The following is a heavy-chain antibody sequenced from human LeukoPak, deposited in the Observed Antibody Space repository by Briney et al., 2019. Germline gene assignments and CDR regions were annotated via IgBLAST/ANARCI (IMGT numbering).Heavy chain of an antibody. J-gene: IGHJ5*02. CDR3: ARGDYVWGSYRPNNWFDP. D-gene: IGHD3-16*02. CDR1: GGSLSSYY. V-gene: IGHV4-59*01. CDR2: IYYSGST. Sequence: PETLSLTCTVSGGSLSSYYWSWIRQPPGKGREWIGYIYYSGSTNYNPSLKSRVTIPVDTSKNQFSLKLSSVTAADTAVYYCARGDYVWGSYRPNNWFDPWGQGTLVTVSS.